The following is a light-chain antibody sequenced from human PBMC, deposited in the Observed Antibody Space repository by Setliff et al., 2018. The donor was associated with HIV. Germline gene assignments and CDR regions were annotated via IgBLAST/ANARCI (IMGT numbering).Light chain of an antibody. V-gene: IGLV2-14*01. CDR2: EAR. Sequence: QSALTQPASVSGSPGQSITISCTGTSSDVGGYNYVSWYQQRPGKAPKLIIYEARNRPSGVSNRFSGSKSGNTASLTISGLQAEDEGDYYCSSYAITNTLPFGTGTKVTVL. J-gene: IGLJ1*01. CDR1: SSDVGGYNY. CDR3: SSYAITNTLP.